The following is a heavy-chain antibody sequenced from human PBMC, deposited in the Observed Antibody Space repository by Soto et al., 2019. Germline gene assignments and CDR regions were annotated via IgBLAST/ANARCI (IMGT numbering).Heavy chain of an antibody. CDR2: IIPILGIA. CDR1: GGTFSSYT. Sequence: QVQLVQSGAEVKKPGSSVKVSCKASGGTFSSYTISWVRQAPGQGLEWMGRIIPILGIANYAQKFQGRVTITADKSTSTAYMELSSLRSEDTAVYYCARHPAMVVAATGYYYYYYMDVWGKGTTVTVSS. CDR3: ARHPAMVVAATGYYYYYYMDV. J-gene: IGHJ6*03. V-gene: IGHV1-69*02. D-gene: IGHD2-15*01.